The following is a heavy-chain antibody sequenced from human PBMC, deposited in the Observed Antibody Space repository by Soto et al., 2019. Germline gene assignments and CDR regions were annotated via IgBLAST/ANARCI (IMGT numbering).Heavy chain of an antibody. J-gene: IGHJ6*03. D-gene: IGHD2-2*01. CDR2: IEHSGSS. CDR1: GGFISSGDYY. V-gene: IGHV4-31*03. CDR3: AREVVPATVDFYYYYIDF. Sequence: QVQLQESGPGLVKPSQTLSLTCTVSGGFISSGDYYWNWIRQLPGKGLEWIGYIEHSGSSFYNPSLKGRVALALDTSKNQFSLKLNSVTAADTAVYYCAREVVPATVDFYYYYIDFWDKGTTVTASS.